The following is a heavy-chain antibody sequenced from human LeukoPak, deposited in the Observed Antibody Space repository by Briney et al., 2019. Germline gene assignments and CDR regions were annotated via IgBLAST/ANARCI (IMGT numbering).Heavy chain of an antibody. V-gene: IGHV1-8*02. CDR2: MNPNSGNT. J-gene: IGHJ3*02. D-gene: IGHD3-10*01. CDR1: GGTFTSYA. CDR3: ATDYYGSGSYEI. Sequence: ASVKVSCKASGGTFTSYAMHWVRQAPGQGLEWMGWMNPNSGNTGYAQKFQGRVTITRNTPISTAYMELSSLRSEDTAMYYCATDYYGSGSYEIWGQGTMVTVSS.